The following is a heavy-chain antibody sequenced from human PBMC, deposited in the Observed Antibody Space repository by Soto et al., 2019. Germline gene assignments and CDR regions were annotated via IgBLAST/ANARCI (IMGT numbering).Heavy chain of an antibody. CDR2: INHSGST. D-gene: IGHD6-25*01. CDR3: ARGRLQWGGRYMDV. CDR1: GGSFSGYY. J-gene: IGHJ6*03. V-gene: IGHV4-34*01. Sequence: SETLSLTCAVYGGSFSGYYWSWIRQPPGKGLERIGEINHSGSTYYNPSLKSRVTISVDTSKNQFSLKLSSVTAADTVVYYCARGRLQWGGRYMDVWGKGTTVTVSS.